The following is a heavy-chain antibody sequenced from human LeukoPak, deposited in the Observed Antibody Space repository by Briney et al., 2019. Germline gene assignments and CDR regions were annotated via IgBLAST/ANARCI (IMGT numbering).Heavy chain of an antibody. CDR2: INPNSGGT. CDR1: GYTFTGYY. V-gene: IGHV1-2*02. CDR3: ARDTAMVTYWFDP. D-gene: IGHD5-18*01. J-gene: IGHJ5*02. Sequence: AAVKVSCKASGYTFTGYYMHWVRQAPGQGLEWMGWINPNSGGTNYAQKFQGRVTMTRDTSITTAYMELNRLRSDDTAVYYCARDTAMVTYWFDPWGQGTLVTVSS.